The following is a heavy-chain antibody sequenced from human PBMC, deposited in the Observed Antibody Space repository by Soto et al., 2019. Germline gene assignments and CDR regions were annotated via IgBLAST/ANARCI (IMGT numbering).Heavy chain of an antibody. Sequence: ASVKVSCKASGYTFTSYAMHWVRQAPGQRLEWMGWINAGNGNTKYSQKFQGRVTITRDTSASTAYMELSSLRSEDTAVYYCARDLAAGAFAFDYWGQGTLVTVSS. CDR2: INAGNGNT. CDR3: ARDLAAGAFAFDY. V-gene: IGHV1-3*01. J-gene: IGHJ4*02. D-gene: IGHD6-13*01. CDR1: GYTFTSYA.